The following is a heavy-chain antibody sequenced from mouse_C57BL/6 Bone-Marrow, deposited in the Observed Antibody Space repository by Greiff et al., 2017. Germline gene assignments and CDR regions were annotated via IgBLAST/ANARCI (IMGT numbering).Heavy chain of an antibody. V-gene: IGHV1-81*01. CDR2: IYPRSGNT. CDR3: AREGPTSHDMDY. J-gene: IGHJ4*01. CDR1: GYTFTSYG. D-gene: IGHD6-2*01. Sequence: QVQLQQSGAELARPGASVKLSCKASGYTFTSYGISWVKQRTGQGLEWIGEIYPRSGNTYYNEKLKGKATLTADKSSSTAYMELRSRTSKDAAVYFSAREGPTSHDMDYWGQGTSVTVSA.